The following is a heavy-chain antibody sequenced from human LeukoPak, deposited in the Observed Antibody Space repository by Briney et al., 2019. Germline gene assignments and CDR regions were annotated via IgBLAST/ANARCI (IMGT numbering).Heavy chain of an antibody. CDR3: ARGGMYYDILTGYYSGFYYFDY. J-gene: IGHJ4*02. CDR2: ISAYNGNT. Sequence: ASVKVSCKASGYTFTSYGISWVRQAPGQGLEWMGWISAYNGNTNYALKLQGRVTMTTDTSTSTAYMELRSLRSDDTAVYYCARGGMYYDILTGYYSGFYYFDYWGQGTLVTVSS. V-gene: IGHV1-18*01. D-gene: IGHD3-9*01. CDR1: GYTFTSYG.